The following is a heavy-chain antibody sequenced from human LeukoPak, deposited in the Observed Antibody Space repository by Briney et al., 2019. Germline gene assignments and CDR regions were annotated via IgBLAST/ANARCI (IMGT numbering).Heavy chain of an antibody. D-gene: IGHD6-13*01. CDR2: IYYSGST. CDR1: GGSISSYY. Sequence: SETLSLTCTVSGGSISSYYWSWIRQPPGKGLEWIGYIYYSGSTNYNPSLKSRVTISVDTSKNQFSLKLSSVTAADTAVYYCARRIDSSSFNWFDPWGQGTLVTVSS. J-gene: IGHJ5*02. CDR3: ARRIDSSSFNWFDP. V-gene: IGHV4-59*08.